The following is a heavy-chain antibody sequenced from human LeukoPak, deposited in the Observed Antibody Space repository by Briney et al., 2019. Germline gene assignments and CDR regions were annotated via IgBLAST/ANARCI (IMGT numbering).Heavy chain of an antibody. Sequence: GGSLRLSCAASGFTFSSYGMHWVRQAPGKGLEWVAVISYDGSKKYYADSVKGRFTISRDNSKNTLYLQMNSLRDEDTAVYYCARGVGSSWLERYYFDYWGQGTLVTVSS. CDR3: ARGVGSSWLERYYFDY. CDR1: GFTFSSYG. CDR2: ISYDGSKK. J-gene: IGHJ4*02. V-gene: IGHV3-33*05. D-gene: IGHD6-13*01.